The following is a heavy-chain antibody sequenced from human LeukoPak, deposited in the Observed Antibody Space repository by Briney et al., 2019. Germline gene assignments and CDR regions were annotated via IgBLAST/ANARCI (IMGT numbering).Heavy chain of an antibody. CDR2: IYYSGST. Sequence: MSSETLSLTCTVSGGSISSSSYYWGWIRQPPGKGLEWIGSIYYSGSTYYNPSLKSRLSISVDTSKIQFSLRLSSVTVADTAVYYCARTPLRGATFFTSYPNWFDTWGQGTLVTVSS. CDR3: ARTPLRGATFFTSYPNWFDT. CDR1: GGSISSSSYY. J-gene: IGHJ5*02. V-gene: IGHV4-39*07. D-gene: IGHD3-10*01.